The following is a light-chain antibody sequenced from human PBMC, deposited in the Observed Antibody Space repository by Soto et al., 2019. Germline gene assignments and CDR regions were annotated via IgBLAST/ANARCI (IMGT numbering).Light chain of an antibody. CDR3: QQYDNWPPIT. CDR2: GAS. CDR1: QSISIN. V-gene: IGKV3-15*01. J-gene: IGKJ5*01. Sequence: ETVMTQSPAALSVSPGDRAALSCRASQSISINLAWYQQKPGQAPRLLIYGASTRATGIPDRFSGSGSGTEFTLTISSLQSEDFAVYYCQQYDNWPPITFGQGTRLEIK.